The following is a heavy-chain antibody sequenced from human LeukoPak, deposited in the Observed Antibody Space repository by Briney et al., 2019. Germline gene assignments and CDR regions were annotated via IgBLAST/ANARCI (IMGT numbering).Heavy chain of an antibody. V-gene: IGHV4-4*02. CDR2: IYHSGST. CDR3: ARGFYGSGSYSSPGFHAFDV. J-gene: IGHJ3*01. D-gene: IGHD3-10*01. CDR1: GXSISSNDW. Sequence: PSGTLSLTCAVSGXSISSNDWWSWVRQPPGKGLEWIGEIYHSGSTDYNPSLESRVTISVDKSKNQFSLKLSSVTAADTAVYYCARGFYGSGSYSSPGFHAFDVWGQGTMVTVSS.